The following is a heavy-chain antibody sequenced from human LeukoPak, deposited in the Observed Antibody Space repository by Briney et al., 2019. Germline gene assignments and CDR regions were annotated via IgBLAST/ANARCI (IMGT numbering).Heavy chain of an antibody. CDR2: IIPIFGTA. D-gene: IGHD6-19*01. CDR3: AAERSPGYSSGWYENWFDP. J-gene: IGHJ5*02. CDR1: GGTFSSYA. Sequence: ASVKVSCKASGGTFSSYAISWVRQAPGQGLEWMGGIIPIFGTANYAQKFQGRVTITTDESTSTVYMELRSLRSEDTAVYYCAAERSPGYSSGWYENWFDPWGQGTLVTVSS. V-gene: IGHV1-69*05.